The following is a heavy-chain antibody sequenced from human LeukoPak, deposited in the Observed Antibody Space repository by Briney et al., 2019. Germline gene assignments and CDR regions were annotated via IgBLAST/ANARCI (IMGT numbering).Heavy chain of an antibody. CDR3: ARSDFWSGYHRGYFDY. J-gene: IGHJ4*02. V-gene: IGHV3-7*05. CDR2: IKQDGSGK. Sequence: GGSLRLSCAASGFTFSSYWMSWVRQAPGKGLEWVAKIKQDGSGKYYVDSVKGRFTISRDNAENSLYLQMNSLRVEDTAVYYCARSDFWSGYHRGYFDYWGQGTLVTVSS. CDR1: GFTFSSYW. D-gene: IGHD3-3*01.